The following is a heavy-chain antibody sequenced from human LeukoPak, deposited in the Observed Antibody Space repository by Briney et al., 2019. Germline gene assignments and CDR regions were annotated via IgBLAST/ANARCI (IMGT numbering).Heavy chain of an antibody. V-gene: IGHV3-23*01. CDR3: AKGGYCSSTSCRGDYFDY. D-gene: IGHD2-2*01. CDR2: ISGSGGST. CDR1: GFTFSSYA. Sequence: GGSLRLSCAASGFTFSSYAMSWVRQAPGKGLEWVSAISGSGGSTYYADSVKGRFTISRDNSKNTLYLQMNSLTAEDTAVYYCAKGGYCSSTSCRGDYFDYWGQGTLVTVSS. J-gene: IGHJ4*02.